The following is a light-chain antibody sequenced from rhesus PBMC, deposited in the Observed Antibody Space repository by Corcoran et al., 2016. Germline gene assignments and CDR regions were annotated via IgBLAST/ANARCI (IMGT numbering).Light chain of an antibody. CDR1: ESLLHTDGYTY. Sequence: DIVLTQTPLSLPVTPGEPASISCRSSESLLHTDGYTYLDWYLQKPGLSPQLLLYGGSNRGSGVPDRFSGIGSGTDFTLKISRVEAEDVAVDYCMQHKALPLTFGGGTKVDLK. V-gene: IGKV2-61*01. CDR2: GGS. CDR3: MQHKALPLT. J-gene: IGKJ4*01.